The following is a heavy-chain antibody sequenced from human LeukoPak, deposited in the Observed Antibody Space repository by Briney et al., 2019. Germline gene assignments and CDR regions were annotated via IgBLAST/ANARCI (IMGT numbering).Heavy chain of an antibody. J-gene: IGHJ4*02. CDR3: AGRRYYYGSGSPTDY. CDR1: GGSFSGYY. D-gene: IGHD3-10*01. Sequence: SETLSLTCAVYGGSFSGYYWSWIRQPPGKGLEWIGEINHSGSTNYNPSLKSRVTISVDTSKNQFSLKLSAVTRRGTGVYYRAGRRYYYGSGSPTDYWGQGTLVTVSS. CDR2: INHSGST. V-gene: IGHV4-34*01.